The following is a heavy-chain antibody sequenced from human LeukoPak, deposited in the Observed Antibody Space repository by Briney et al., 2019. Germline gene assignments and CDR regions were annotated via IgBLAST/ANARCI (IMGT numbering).Heavy chain of an antibody. CDR3: ARDDDYGDYSRAFDI. J-gene: IGHJ3*02. Sequence: SETLSLTCTVSGGSISSGDYYWSWIRQPPGKGLEWIGYIYYSGSTYYNPSLKSRVTISVDTPKNQFSLKLSSVTAADTAVYYCARDDDYGDYSRAFDIWGQGTMVTVSS. V-gene: IGHV4-30-4*01. CDR1: GGSISSGDYY. D-gene: IGHD4-17*01. CDR2: IYYSGST.